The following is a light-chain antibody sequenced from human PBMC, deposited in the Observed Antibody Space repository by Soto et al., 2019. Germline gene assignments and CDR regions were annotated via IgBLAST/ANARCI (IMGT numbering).Light chain of an antibody. CDR2: GNN. CDR3: QSYDSSLSGSV. V-gene: IGLV1-40*01. CDR1: SSNIGAGYD. J-gene: IGLJ3*02. Sequence: QLVLTQPPSVSGAPGQRVTIPCTGSSSNIGAGYDVHWYQQLPGTAPKLLIYGNNNRPSGVPDRFSGSKSGTSASLAITGLQAEDEADYYCQSYDSSLSGSVFGGGTKLTVL.